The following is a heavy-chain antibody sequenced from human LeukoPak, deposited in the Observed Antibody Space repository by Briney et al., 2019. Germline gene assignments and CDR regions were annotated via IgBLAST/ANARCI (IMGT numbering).Heavy chain of an antibody. J-gene: IGHJ5*02. CDR1: GGSISSYY. V-gene: IGHV4-4*07. D-gene: IGHD3-9*01. CDR2: IYTSGST. Sequence: SETLSLTGTVSGGSISSYYWSWIRQPAGKGLEWIGRIYTSGSTNYNPSLKSRVTISVDTSKNQFSLKLSSVTAADTAVYYCARGLRYFDWSNWFDPWGQGTLVTVSS. CDR3: ARGLRYFDWSNWFDP.